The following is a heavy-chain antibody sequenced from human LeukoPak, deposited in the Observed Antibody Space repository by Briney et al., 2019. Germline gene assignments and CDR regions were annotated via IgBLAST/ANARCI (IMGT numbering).Heavy chain of an antibody. CDR3: ARVSQDIVVVPAAMRVNYYYYMDV. V-gene: IGHV1-18*01. J-gene: IGHJ6*03. CDR2: ISAYNGNT. Sequence: ASVKVSCKASGYTFTSYGISWVRQAPGQGLEWMGWISAYNGNTNYAQKLQGRVTMTTDTSTSTAYMELRSLRSDDTAVYYCARVSQDIVVVPAAMRVNYYYYMDVWGKGTTVTISS. CDR1: GYTFTSYG. D-gene: IGHD2-2*01.